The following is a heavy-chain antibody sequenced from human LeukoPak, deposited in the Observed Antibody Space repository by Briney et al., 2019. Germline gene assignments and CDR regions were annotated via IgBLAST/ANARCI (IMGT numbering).Heavy chain of an antibody. D-gene: IGHD3-22*01. CDR3: ARDRDYYDSSGYYRMRVYFDY. CDR1: GGSISSSSYY. J-gene: IGHJ4*02. CDR2: IYYSGST. Sequence: SETLSLTCTVSGGSISSSSYYWGWIRQPPGKGLEWIGSIYYSGSTYYNPSLKSRVTISVDTSKNQFSLKLSSVTAADTAVCYCARDRDYYDSSGYYRMRVYFDYWGQGTLVTVSS. V-gene: IGHV4-39*07.